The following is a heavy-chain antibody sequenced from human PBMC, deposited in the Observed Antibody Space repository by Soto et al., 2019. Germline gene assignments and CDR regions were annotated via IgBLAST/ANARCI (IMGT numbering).Heavy chain of an antibody. J-gene: IGHJ5*02. CDR3: AKDHDILTGHYDNWFDP. D-gene: IGHD3-9*01. CDR1: GFTFSSYA. V-gene: IGHV3-23*01. Sequence: GGSLRLSCAASGFTFSSYAMSWVRQAPGKGLEWVSAISGSGGSTYYADSVKGRFTISRDNSKNTLYLQMNSLRAEDTAVYYCAKDHDILTGHYDNWFDPWGQGTLVTVSS. CDR2: ISGSGGST.